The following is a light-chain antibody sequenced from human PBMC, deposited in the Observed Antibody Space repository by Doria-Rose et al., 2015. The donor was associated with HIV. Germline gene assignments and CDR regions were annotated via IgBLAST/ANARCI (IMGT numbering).Light chain of an antibody. CDR2: DGS. CDR3: HQYGTSWT. CDR1: QSFSSTY. V-gene: IGKV3-20*01. Sequence: TQSPSTRSLSPGERATLSCRASQSFSSTYLAWYQQKPGQAPSLLIYDGSTRATGIPDRFSASGSGTDFTLTINRLEPEDFALYYCHQYGTSWTFGQGTKVEI. J-gene: IGKJ1*01.